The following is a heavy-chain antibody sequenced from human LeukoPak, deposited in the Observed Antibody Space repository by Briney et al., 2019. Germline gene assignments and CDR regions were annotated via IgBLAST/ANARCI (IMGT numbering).Heavy chain of an antibody. V-gene: IGHV3-7*01. CDR3: ARDGAVAGTDWFDP. CDR2: IKQDGSEK. CDR1: GFTFSSYW. Sequence: GGSLRLSCAASGFTFSSYWMSWVRQAPGKGLEWVANIKQDGSEKYYVDSVKGRFTISRDNSKNTLYLQMNSLRAEDTAVYYCARDGAVAGTDWFDPWGQGTLVTVSS. D-gene: IGHD6-19*01. J-gene: IGHJ5*02.